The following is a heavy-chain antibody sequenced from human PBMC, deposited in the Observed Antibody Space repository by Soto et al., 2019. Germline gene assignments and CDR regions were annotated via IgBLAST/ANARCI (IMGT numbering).Heavy chain of an antibody. V-gene: IGHV3-30*18. CDR1: GFTFSSYG. J-gene: IGHJ6*02. D-gene: IGHD1-26*01. Sequence: GGSLRLSCAASGFTFSSYGMHWVRQAPGKGLEWVAVISYDGSNKYYADSVEGRFTISRDNSKNTLYLQMNSLRAEDTAVYYCAKILGATPPAYYYYGMDVWGQGTTVTVSS. CDR2: ISYDGSNK. CDR3: AKILGATPPAYYYYGMDV.